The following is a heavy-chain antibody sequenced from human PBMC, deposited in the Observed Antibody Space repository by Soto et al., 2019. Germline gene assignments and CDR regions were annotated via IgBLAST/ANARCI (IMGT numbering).Heavy chain of an antibody. CDR1: GYTFTAYY. V-gene: IGHV1-2*02. Sequence: QVQLVQSGAELKEPGDSVRVSCEASGYTFTAYYIHWVRQAPGQGLEWMGWINPRFGDTSYAQDFQGRVSMTRDASIRSVCTELSRLTSDDTAIYYCARNMDYYYGPGSGNGHGFWGQGTTVTVFS. J-gene: IGHJ6*02. CDR3: ARNMDYYYGPGSGNGHGF. D-gene: IGHD3-10*01. CDR2: INPRFGDT.